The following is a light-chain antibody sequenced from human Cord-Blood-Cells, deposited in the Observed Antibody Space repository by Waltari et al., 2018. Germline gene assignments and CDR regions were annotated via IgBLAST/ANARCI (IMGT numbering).Light chain of an antibody. CDR3: SSYTSSSTLVV. CDR2: EVS. CDR1: RSDVGCYNY. Sequence: QSALTQPASVFGSPGQSITLSCTCTRSDVGCYNYFSWYQQHPGKAPKLMSYEVSNRPSGVSNRFSGSKSGNTASLTISGLQAEDEADYYCSSYTSSSTLVVFGGGTKLTVL. J-gene: IGLJ2*01. V-gene: IGLV2-14*01.